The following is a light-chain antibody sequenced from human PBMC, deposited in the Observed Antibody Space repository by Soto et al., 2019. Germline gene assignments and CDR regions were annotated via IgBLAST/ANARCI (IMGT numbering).Light chain of an antibody. CDR3: GTWDSSLSDWV. CDR1: NSNIGNNY. Sequence: QSVLTQPPSVSAAPGQKVTISCSGSNSNIGNNYVSWYQQFPGTAPKVLMYDYNNRPSGIPDRFSGSKSGTSATLGITGVQTGDEADYYCGTWDSSLSDWVFGGGTKLTVL. J-gene: IGLJ3*02. CDR2: DYN. V-gene: IGLV1-51*01.